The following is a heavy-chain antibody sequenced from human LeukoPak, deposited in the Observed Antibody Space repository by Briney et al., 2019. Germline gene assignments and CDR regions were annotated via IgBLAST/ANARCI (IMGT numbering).Heavy chain of an antibody. J-gene: IGHJ4*02. CDR3: ARADYYDSSGYSAFDY. Sequence: GGSLRLSCAASGFTFSSYAMHWVRQAPGKGLEWVSYISSSGSTIYYADSVKGRFTISRDNAKNSLYLQMNSLRAEDTAVYYCARADYYDSSGYSAFDYWGQGTLVIVSS. V-gene: IGHV3-48*04. CDR2: ISSSGSTI. CDR1: GFTFSSYA. D-gene: IGHD3-22*01.